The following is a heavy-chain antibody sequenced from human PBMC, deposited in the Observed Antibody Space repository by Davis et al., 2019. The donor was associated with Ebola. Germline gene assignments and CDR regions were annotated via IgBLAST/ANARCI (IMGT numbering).Heavy chain of an antibody. V-gene: IGHV4-34*01. CDR1: GGSFSGYY. CDR3: ARDRSIAAREGYYYYYGMGV. J-gene: IGHJ6*02. CDR2: INHSGST. Sequence: SETLSLTCAVYGGSFSGYYWSWIRQPPGKGLEWIGEINHSGSTNYNPSLKSRLTISVDTSKNQFSLKLSSVTAADTAVYYCARDRSIAAREGYYYYYGMGVWGQGTTVTVS. D-gene: IGHD6-6*01.